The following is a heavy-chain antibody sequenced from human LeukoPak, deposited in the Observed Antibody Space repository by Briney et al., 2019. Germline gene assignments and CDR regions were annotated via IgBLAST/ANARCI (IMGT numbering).Heavy chain of an antibody. J-gene: IGHJ2*01. CDR3: ARRAYGDYGRWYYDL. V-gene: IGHV3-13*01. CDR2: IDAAGDT. Sequence: GRSLRLPCAAAGFTFSNYDMHWVRQPSGRGLEWVSAIDAAGDTNYPDSVKGRIAISRENAKNSLYLQMNSLRVGDTAVYYCARRAYGDYGRWYYDLWGRGTLVTVSS. CDR1: GFTFSNYD. D-gene: IGHD4-17*01.